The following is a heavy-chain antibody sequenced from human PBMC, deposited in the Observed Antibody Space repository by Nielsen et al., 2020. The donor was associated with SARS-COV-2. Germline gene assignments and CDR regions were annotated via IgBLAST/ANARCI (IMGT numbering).Heavy chain of an antibody. CDR1: GYTFTSYG. Sequence: ASVKVSCKASGYTFTSYGISWVRQAPGQGLEWMGWISAYNGNTNYAQKLQGRVTMTTDTSTSTAYMDLRSLRSDDTAVYYCARDYDFWSGPLFDYWGQGTLVTVSS. CDR2: ISAYNGNT. V-gene: IGHV1-18*01. CDR3: ARDYDFWSGPLFDY. D-gene: IGHD3-3*01. J-gene: IGHJ4*02.